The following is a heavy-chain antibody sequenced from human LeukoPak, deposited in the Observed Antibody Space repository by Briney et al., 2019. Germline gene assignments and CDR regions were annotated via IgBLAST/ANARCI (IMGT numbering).Heavy chain of an antibody. V-gene: IGHV3-66*03. J-gene: IGHJ6*03. CDR1: GFTVSSNS. Sequence: PGGSLRLSCTVSGFTVSSNSMSWVRQAPGKGLEWVSFIYSDNTHYADSVKGRFTISRDNSKNTLYLRMNSLRAEDTAVYYCARERSIAAAGTSSYYYYYMDVWGKGTTVTVSS. CDR2: IYSDNT. CDR3: ARERSIAAAGTSSYYYYYMDV. D-gene: IGHD6-13*01.